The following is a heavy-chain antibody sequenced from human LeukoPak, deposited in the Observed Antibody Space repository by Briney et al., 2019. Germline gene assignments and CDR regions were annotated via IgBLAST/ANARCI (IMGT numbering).Heavy chain of an antibody. CDR1: GGSISSYY. D-gene: IGHD2-15*01. V-gene: IGHV4-59*08. CDR2: IYYSGST. J-gene: IGHJ4*02. Sequence: PSETLSLTCTVSGGSISSYYWSWIRQPPGKGLEWIGYIYYSGSTNYNPSLKSRVTISVDTSKNQFSLKLSSVTAADTAVYYCALAPFLGGTFDYWGQGTLVTVSS. CDR3: ALAPFLGGTFDY.